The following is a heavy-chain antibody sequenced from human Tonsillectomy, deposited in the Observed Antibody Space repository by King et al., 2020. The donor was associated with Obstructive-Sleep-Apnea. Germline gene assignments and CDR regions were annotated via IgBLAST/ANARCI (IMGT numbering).Heavy chain of an antibody. CDR1: GFTFSSYA. D-gene: IGHD2-15*01. CDR3: ARERGYCSGGSCSLDFQH. V-gene: IGHV3-30*04. CDR2: ISYDGSNK. J-gene: IGHJ1*01. Sequence: QLVQAGGGVVQPGRSLRLSCAASGFTFSSYAMHWVRQAPGKGLERVAVISYDGSNKYYADSVKGRFTLSRDNSKNTLYLQMNSLRAEDTAVYYCARERGYCSGGSCSLDFQHWGQGTLVTVSS.